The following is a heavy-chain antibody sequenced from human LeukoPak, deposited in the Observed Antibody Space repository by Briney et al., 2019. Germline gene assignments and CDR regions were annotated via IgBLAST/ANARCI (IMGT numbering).Heavy chain of an antibody. Sequence: PSETLSLTCTVSGGYITSSSYYWDWIRQPPGEGLEWIGSIYSSGFTSYKPSLKSRLTISVDTSKNQFSLKLSSVTAADTAVYYCARLDYYGSGSFNYWGQGTLVTVSS. CDR1: GGYITSSSYY. V-gene: IGHV4-39*01. D-gene: IGHD3-10*01. J-gene: IGHJ4*02. CDR3: ARLDYYGSGSFNY. CDR2: IYSSGFT.